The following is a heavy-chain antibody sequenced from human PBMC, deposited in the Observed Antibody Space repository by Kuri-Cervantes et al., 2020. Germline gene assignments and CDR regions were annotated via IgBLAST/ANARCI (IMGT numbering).Heavy chain of an antibody. D-gene: IGHD5-18*01. CDR3: TRLAILNSAWAYDY. CDR2: IKEDESAK. J-gene: IGHJ4*02. V-gene: IGHV3-7*01. Sequence: GGSLRLSCVTSGFTFNTYWMNWVRQAPGKGLEWVANIKEDESAKYYVDSVRGRFTISRDNAKNSLYLQMNGVRAEDTAIYYCTRLAILNSAWAYDYWGQGARGTGSS. CDR1: GFTFNTYW.